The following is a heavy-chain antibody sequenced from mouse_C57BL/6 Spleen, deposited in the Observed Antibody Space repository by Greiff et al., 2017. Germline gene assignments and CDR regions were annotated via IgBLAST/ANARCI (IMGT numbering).Heavy chain of an antibody. CDR3: ARRGDCSYYAMDY. D-gene: IGHD2-13*01. Sequence: QVQLQQSGAELAKPGASVKLSCKASGYTFTSYWMHWVKQRPGQGLEWIGYINPSSGYTKYNQKVKDKATLTADKSSSTAYMQLSSLTYEYSAVYYCARRGDCSYYAMDYWGQGTSVTVSA. CDR2: INPSSGYT. V-gene: IGHV1-7*01. CDR1: GYTFTSYW. J-gene: IGHJ4*01.